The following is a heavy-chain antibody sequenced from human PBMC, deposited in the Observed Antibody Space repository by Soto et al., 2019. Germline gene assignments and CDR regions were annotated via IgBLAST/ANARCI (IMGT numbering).Heavy chain of an antibody. CDR2: IIPIFGTA. V-gene: IGHV1-69*13. J-gene: IGHJ3*02. D-gene: IGHD5-18*01. CDR1: GGTFSIYA. Sequence: RASVKVSCKASGGTFSIYAISWVRQAPGQGLEWMGGIIPIFGTANYAQKFQGRVTITADESTSTAYMELSSLRSEDTAVYYCARVGLNSYGTTDAFDIWGQGTMVTVSS. CDR3: ARVGLNSYGTTDAFDI.